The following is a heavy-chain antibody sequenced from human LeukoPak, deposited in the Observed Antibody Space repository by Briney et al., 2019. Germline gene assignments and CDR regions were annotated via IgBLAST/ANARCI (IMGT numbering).Heavy chain of an antibody. CDR2: VKVVGART. CDR1: GFTFSSHW. D-gene: IGHD4-11*01. Sequence: GASLRLSCAASGFTFSSHWMHWVSQAPGKGLVWVSRVKVVGARTTYADSVKGRFTISRDNAKNTLYLQMNSLRAEDTAVYYCAREDYNGSVWYFDLWGRGTLVSLS. J-gene: IGHJ2*01. V-gene: IGHV3-74*01. CDR3: AREDYNGSVWYFDL.